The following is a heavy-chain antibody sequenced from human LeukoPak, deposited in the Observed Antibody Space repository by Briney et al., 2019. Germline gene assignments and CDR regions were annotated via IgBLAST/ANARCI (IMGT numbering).Heavy chain of an antibody. V-gene: IGHV1-2*02. CDR2: ISPNSGGT. CDR1: GYTFTGYY. J-gene: IGHJ4*02. D-gene: IGHD2-2*01. CDR3: ARDGGVVVPAAPNY. Sequence: GASLKVSCKASGYTFTGYYMHWVRQAPGQGLEWMGWISPNSGGTTYAQKFQGRVTMTRDTSISTAYMELSRLRSDDTAVYYCARDGGVVVPAAPNYWGQGTLVTVSS.